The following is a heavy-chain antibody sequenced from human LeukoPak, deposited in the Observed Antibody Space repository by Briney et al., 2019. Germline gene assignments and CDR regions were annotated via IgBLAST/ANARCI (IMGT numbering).Heavy chain of an antibody. V-gene: IGHV3-9*01. J-gene: IGHJ6*02. CDR1: GFTFSSYA. CDR3: AKGGMVRGVIIHPYCMDV. CDR2: ISWNSGSI. D-gene: IGHD3-10*01. Sequence: GGSLRLSCAASGFTFSSYAMSWVRQAPGKGLEWVSGISWNSGSIGYADSVKGRFTISRDNAKNSLYLQMNSLRAEDTALYYCAKGGMVRGVIIHPYCMDVWGQGTTVTVSS.